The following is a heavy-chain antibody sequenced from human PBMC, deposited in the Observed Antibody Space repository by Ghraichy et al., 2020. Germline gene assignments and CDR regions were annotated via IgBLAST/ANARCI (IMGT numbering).Heavy chain of an antibody. CDR3: TREGRDDSVEPGMDV. V-gene: IGHV3-9*01. Sequence: GGSLRLSCATSGFSFDDSAMHWVRQAPGKGLEWVSGVSWNRDTLGYADSVQGRFTIIRDNARKSLYLQMNSLRPEDTAVYYCTREGRDDSVEPGMDVWGQGTTVTVSS. CDR2: VSWNRDTL. J-gene: IGHJ6*02. D-gene: IGHD3-3*01. CDR1: GFSFDDSA.